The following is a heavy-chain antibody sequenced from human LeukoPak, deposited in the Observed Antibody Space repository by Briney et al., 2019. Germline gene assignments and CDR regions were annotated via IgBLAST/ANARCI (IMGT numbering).Heavy chain of an antibody. CDR3: ARSIAAAGPDYYYGMDV. D-gene: IGHD6-13*01. CDR2: ISYDGSNK. CDR1: GFTFSSYA. J-gene: IGHJ6*02. Sequence: GGPLRLSCAASGFTFSSYAMHWVRQAPGKGLEWVAVISYDGSNKYYADSVKGRFTISRDNSKNTLYLQMNSLRAEGTAVYYCARSIAAAGPDYYYGMDVWGQGTTVTVSS. V-gene: IGHV3-30-3*01.